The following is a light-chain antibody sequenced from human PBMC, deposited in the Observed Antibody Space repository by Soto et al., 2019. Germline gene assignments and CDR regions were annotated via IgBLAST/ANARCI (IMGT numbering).Light chain of an antibody. CDR3: SSYTSSSTLAYV. CDR2: DIS. Sequence: QSVLTQPASVSGSPGQSITISCTGTSSDVGGCNYVSWYQQHPGKAPKLMIYDISNRPSGVSNRFSGSKSGNTASLTISGLQAVDEADYYCSSYTSSSTLAYVFGTGTKVTVL. J-gene: IGLJ1*01. V-gene: IGLV2-14*01. CDR1: SSDVGGCNY.